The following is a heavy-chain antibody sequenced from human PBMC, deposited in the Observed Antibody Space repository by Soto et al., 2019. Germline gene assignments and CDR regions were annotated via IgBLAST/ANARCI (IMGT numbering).Heavy chain of an antibody. CDR2: ITWDGHKT. CDR1: GFTFDDFA. Sequence: VRLVESGGVVVQPGGSLRLSCAASGFTFDDFAMHWVRQVPGKGLEWVSLITWDGHKTYYADSVKGRFTISRDNNKNSLFLQMTSLTSEDTALYYCAQDLRYSGGSDYYHYGMDVWGQGTTVTVSS. CDR3: AQDLRYSGGSDYYHYGMDV. V-gene: IGHV3-43*01. D-gene: IGHD1-26*01. J-gene: IGHJ6*02.